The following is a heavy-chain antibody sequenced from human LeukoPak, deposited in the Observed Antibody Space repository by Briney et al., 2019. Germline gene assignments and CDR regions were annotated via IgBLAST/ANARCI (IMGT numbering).Heavy chain of an antibody. J-gene: IGHJ4*02. CDR1: GYTFTGYY. D-gene: IGHD3-10*01. CDR3: ARDYYGSGSFESDY. Sequence: GASVKVSCKASGYTFTGYYMHWVRQAPGQGLEWMGRINPNSVGTNYAQKFQGRVTMTRDTSISTAYMELSRLRFDDTAVYYCARDYYGSGSFESDYWGQGTLVTVSS. V-gene: IGHV1-2*06. CDR2: INPNSVGT.